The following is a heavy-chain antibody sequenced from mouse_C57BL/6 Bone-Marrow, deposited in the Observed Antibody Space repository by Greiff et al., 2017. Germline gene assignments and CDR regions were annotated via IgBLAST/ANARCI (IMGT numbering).Heavy chain of an antibody. CDR1: GFNIKDDY. J-gene: IGHJ3*01. Sequence: EVQLQQSGAELVRPGASVKLSCTASGFNIKDDYMHWVKQRPEKGLEWIGWIDPENGDTEYASMFQGKATITADTASNTAYLQLSILTSEYTVVYYYTIYYSSSTPYWGRGTLVTVSA. CDR3: TIYYSSSTPY. D-gene: IGHD1-1*01. CDR2: IDPENGDT. V-gene: IGHV14-4*01.